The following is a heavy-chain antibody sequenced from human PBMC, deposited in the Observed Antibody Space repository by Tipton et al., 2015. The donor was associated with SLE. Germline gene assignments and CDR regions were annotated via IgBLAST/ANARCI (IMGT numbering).Heavy chain of an antibody. CDR3: ARDGSGSRGWFDP. CDR2: IYYSGST. CDR1: GGSISSGGYY. J-gene: IGHJ5*02. D-gene: IGHD3-10*01. V-gene: IGHV4-31*03. Sequence: TLSLTCTVSGGSISSGGYYWSWVRQHPGKGLEWIGYIYYSGSTYYNPSLKSRVTISVDTSKNQFPLKLSSVTAADTAVYYCARDGSGSRGWFDPWGQGTLVTVSS.